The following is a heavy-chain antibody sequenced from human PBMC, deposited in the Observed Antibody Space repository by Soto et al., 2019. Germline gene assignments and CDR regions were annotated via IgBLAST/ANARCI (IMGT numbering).Heavy chain of an antibody. CDR1: GYTFTSYG. Sequence: GASVKVSCKASGYTFTSYGISWVRQAPGQGLEWMGWISAYNGNTNYAQKLQGRVTMTTDTSTSTAYMELRSLRSDDTAVYYCARNSVGDTYLASQAFDYWGQGTLVTVYS. CDR3: ARNSVGDTYLASQAFDY. D-gene: IGHD1-26*01. CDR2: ISAYNGNT. V-gene: IGHV1-18*01. J-gene: IGHJ4*02.